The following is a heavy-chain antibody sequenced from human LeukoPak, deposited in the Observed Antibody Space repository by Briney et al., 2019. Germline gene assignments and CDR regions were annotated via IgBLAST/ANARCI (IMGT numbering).Heavy chain of an antibody. D-gene: IGHD4-11*01. CDR2: IYTTGRT. J-gene: IGHJ3*02. V-gene: IGHV4-61*02. Sequence: SETLSLTCTVSGGSTSSGAYYWTWIRQPAGRGLEWIGRIYTTGRTNYDPSLESRVTISADTSKNQFSLKLSSVTAADTAVYYCARHSVAVTTSDAFDIWGQGTMVTVSS. CDR1: GGSTSSGAYY. CDR3: ARHSVAVTTSDAFDI.